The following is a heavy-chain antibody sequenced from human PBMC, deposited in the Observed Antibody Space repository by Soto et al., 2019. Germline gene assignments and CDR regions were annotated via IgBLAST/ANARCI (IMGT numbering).Heavy chain of an antibody. J-gene: IGHJ4*02. D-gene: IGHD2-21*01. CDR2: VWYDGNKK. CDR1: GFTFSSYG. CDR3: ARGLHSLFDY. V-gene: IGHV3-33*01. Sequence: GGSLRLSCAASGFTFSSYGMHWVRQAPGRGLEWVAVVWYDGNKKYYADSVKGRFTVSRDNSKNTLYVQMTSLRAEDTAVYYCARGLHSLFDYWGQGTLVTVSS.